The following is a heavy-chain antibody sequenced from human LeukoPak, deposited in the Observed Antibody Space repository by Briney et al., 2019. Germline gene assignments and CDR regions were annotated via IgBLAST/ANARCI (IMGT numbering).Heavy chain of an antibody. D-gene: IGHD2-15*01. CDR2: INAGNDNT. J-gene: IGHJ4*02. Sequence: ASVKVSCKASGYTFTSYAMHWVRQAPGQRLEWMGWINAGNDNTKYSQKLQGRVTMTTDTSTSTAYMELRSLRSDDTAVYYCARDPCSGGSCYGTRAFDYWGQGTLVTVSS. CDR3: ARDPCSGGSCYGTRAFDY. V-gene: IGHV1-3*01. CDR1: GYTFTSYA.